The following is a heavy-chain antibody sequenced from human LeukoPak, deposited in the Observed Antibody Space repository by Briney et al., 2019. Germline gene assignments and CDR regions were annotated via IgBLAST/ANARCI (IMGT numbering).Heavy chain of an antibody. CDR3: TGRSPYYYYMDV. CDR1: YGSISTRSYY. CDR2: IYYNGTNRRST. J-gene: IGHJ6*03. Sequence: SDTLSLICTVPYGSISTRSYYWGWVRQPRGKGLEWFGNIYYNGTNRRSTHSNPSLKRRVTISIDTTKIHFSLKLSSVTAADTAVYYCTGRSPYYYYMDVCGNGTTVTVSS. V-gene: IGHV4-39*02.